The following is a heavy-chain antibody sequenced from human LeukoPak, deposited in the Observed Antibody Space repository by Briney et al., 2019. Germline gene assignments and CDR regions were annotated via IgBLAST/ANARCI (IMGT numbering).Heavy chain of an antibody. CDR1: VYTFIDYY. V-gene: IGHV1-2*02. Sequence: GASVTVSCKTSVYTFIDYYVHWMRQAPGQGLEWMGWINPNSGATKYEQKFQGRVTMTRDTSINTVYMELSGLIFDDTAVYYCARGPASGDFDYWGQGTVVTVSS. CDR3: ARGPASGDFDY. J-gene: IGHJ4*02. D-gene: IGHD1-26*01. CDR2: INPNSGAT.